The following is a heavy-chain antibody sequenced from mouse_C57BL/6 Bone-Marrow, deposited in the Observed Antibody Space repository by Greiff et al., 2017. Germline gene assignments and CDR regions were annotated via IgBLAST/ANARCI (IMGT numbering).Heavy chain of an antibody. J-gene: IGHJ4*01. CDR1: GYTFTGYW. Sequence: QVQLQQSGAELMKPGASVKLSCKATGYTFTGYWIEWVKQRPGHGLEWIGEILPGSGSTNYNEKFKGKATLTADTSSNTAYMQLRSLTTEDSAIYYCARWGYAMDYWGQGTSVTVSS. V-gene: IGHV1-9*01. CDR2: ILPGSGST. CDR3: ARWGYAMDY.